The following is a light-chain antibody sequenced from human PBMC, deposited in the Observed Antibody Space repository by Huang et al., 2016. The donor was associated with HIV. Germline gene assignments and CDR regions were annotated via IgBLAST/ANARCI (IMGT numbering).Light chain of an antibody. CDR3: MQGLQAPPT. CDR2: MSS. CDR1: QNLLHGDGHNP. J-gene: IGKJ2*01. Sequence: EIVVTQSPLSLPVPPGQPASISCKSNQNLLHGDGHNPLDWYLQKPGQSPQILLFMSSNRAPVVSDRFSGSGSGTDFTLEISRVEAGDVGVYYCMQGLQAPPTFGQGTKLEI. V-gene: IGKV2-28*01.